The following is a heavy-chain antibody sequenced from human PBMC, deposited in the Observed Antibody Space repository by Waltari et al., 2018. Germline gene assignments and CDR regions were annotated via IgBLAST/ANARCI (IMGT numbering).Heavy chain of an antibody. D-gene: IGHD2-8*02. CDR1: GGSISSYY. Sequence: QVQLQESGPGLVQPSETLSLPCTVSGGSISSYYWSWIRQPPGKGLEWIGYIYTSGSTNYNPSLKSRVTISVDTSKNQFSLKLSSVTAADTAVYYCARDRGTGPFDYWGQGTLVTVSS. J-gene: IGHJ4*02. CDR3: ARDRGTGPFDY. V-gene: IGHV4-4*09. CDR2: IYTSGST.